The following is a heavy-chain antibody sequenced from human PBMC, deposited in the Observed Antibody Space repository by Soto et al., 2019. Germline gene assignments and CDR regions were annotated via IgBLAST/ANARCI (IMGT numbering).Heavy chain of an antibody. D-gene: IGHD3-22*01. CDR2: IYSGGST. CDR3: ATRPLLPGAP. CDR1: GVTFNSND. V-gene: IGHV3-53*01. Sequence: EVQLVESGGGLIQPGGYLRFSCAASGVTFNSNDMNWVRQAPGKGLEWVSLIYSGGSTYYADSVKGRFTISRDNSKNTLYLQMSSLRAEDTAVYYCATRPLLPGAPWGQGTMVTVSS. J-gene: IGHJ3*01.